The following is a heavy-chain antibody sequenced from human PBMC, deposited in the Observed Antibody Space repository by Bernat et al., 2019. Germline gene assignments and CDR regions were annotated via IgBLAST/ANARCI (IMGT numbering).Heavy chain of an antibody. CDR1: GFTFSDYY. J-gene: IGHJ6*03. D-gene: IGHD2-2*01. Sequence: QVQLVESGGGLVKPGGSLRLSCAASGFTFSDYYMSWIRQAPGKGLEWISYISDSSSYTNYADSVKGRFTISRDTAKNSRYLQMNSLRAEDTAVYYCARNPASYYYHYYMDVWGKVTTVTVSS. CDR2: ISDSSSYT. V-gene: IGHV3-11*05. CDR3: ARNPASYYYHYYMDV.